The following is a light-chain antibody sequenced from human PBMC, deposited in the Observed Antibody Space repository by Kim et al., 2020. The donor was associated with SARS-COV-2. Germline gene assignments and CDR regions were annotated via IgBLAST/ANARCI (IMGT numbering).Light chain of an antibody. CDR1: QTILYNSNNKNY. CDR3: HQYDSSPPS. J-gene: IGKJ2*03. V-gene: IGKV4-1*01. CDR2: WAS. Sequence: RAALNCKARQTILYNSNNKNYLAWYQQKPGQPTKVLIYWASTRESGVPDRFSGSGSGTDFTLTISSLKAEDVAVYYCHQYDSSPPSFGQGTKLEI.